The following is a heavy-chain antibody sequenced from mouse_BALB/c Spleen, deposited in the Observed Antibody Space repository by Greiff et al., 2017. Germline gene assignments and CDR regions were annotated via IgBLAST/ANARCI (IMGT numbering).Heavy chain of an antibody. CDR2: INPDSSTI. Sequence: EVKLQESGGGLVQPGGSLKLSCAASGFDFSRYWMSWVRQAPGKGLEWIGEINPDSSTINYTPSLKDKFIISRDNAKNTLYLQMSKVRSEDTALYYCARRGHYYGFWFAYWGQGTLVTVSA. V-gene: IGHV4-1*02. J-gene: IGHJ3*01. D-gene: IGHD1-2*01. CDR1: GFDFSRYW. CDR3: ARRGHYYGFWFAY.